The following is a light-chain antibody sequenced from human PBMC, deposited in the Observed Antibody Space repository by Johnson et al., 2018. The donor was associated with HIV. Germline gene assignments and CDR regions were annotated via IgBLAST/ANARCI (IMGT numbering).Light chain of an antibody. Sequence: VLPQPPSVSAAPGQKVTISCSGSSSNIGNNYVSWYQQLPGTAPKLLIYENNKRPSGIPDRFSGSKSGTSATLGITGLQTGDEADYYCGTWDSSLSGGVFGTGPQVTVL. J-gene: IGLJ1*01. CDR1: SSNIGNNY. CDR2: ENN. V-gene: IGLV1-51*02. CDR3: GTWDSSLSGGV.